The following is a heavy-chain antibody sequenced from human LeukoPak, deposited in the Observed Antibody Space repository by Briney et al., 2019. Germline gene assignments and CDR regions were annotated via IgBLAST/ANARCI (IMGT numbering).Heavy chain of an antibody. CDR3: ASFVLGPRLLWFGEPIIV. Sequence: PSETLSLTCTVSGGSISSSSYYWSWIRQPPGKGLEWIGEINHSGSTNYNPSLKSRVTISVDTSKNQFSLKLSSVTAADTAVYYCASFVLGPRLLWFGEPIIVWGQGTLVTVSS. V-gene: IGHV4-39*07. D-gene: IGHD3-10*01. CDR1: GGSISSSSYY. J-gene: IGHJ4*02. CDR2: INHSGST.